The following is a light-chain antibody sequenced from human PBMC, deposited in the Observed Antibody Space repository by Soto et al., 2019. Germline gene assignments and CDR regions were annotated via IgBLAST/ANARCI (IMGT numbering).Light chain of an antibody. Sequence: QAVVTQPPSVSGAPGQRVTISCTGSSSNIGAGYDVHWYQQLPGTAPKLLIYDNTNRPSGVPDRFSGSKSGTSASLAITGLQAEDEADYYCQSYDSNMSGDYVFGSGTKVTVL. CDR1: SSNIGAGYD. CDR3: QSYDSNMSGDYV. J-gene: IGLJ1*01. CDR2: DNT. V-gene: IGLV1-40*01.